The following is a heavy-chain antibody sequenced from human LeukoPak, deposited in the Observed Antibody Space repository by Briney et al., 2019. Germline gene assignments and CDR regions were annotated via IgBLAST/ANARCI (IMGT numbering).Heavy chain of an antibody. D-gene: IGHD4-11*01. J-gene: IGHJ5*02. CDR2: IHYSGST. Sequence: SETLSLTCTVSGGSISSTSYYWGWIRQPPGKGLEWFGSIHYSGSTYYNPSLKSRVTISVDTSKNQFSLKLSSVTAADTAVYYCARDGGDTVDGGGDTNWFDPWGQGTLVTVSS. CDR1: GGSISSTSYY. CDR3: ARDGGDTVDGGGDTNWFDP. V-gene: IGHV4-39*07.